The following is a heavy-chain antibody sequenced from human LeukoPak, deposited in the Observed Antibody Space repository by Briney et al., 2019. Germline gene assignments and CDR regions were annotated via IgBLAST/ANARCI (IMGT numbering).Heavy chain of an antibody. J-gene: IGHJ6*02. CDR3: ARAFSLGGAYCGGDCFYYCYYGMDV. Sequence: QPGGSLRLSCAAPGFSFSSYGMHWVRQAPGKGLEWVAVISYDGSNKYYADSVKGRFTISRDNSKNTLYLQMNSLRAEDTAVYYCARAFSLGGAYCGGDCFYYCYYGMDVWGQGTTVTVSS. CDR1: GFSFSSYG. CDR2: ISYDGSNK. V-gene: IGHV3-30*03. D-gene: IGHD2-21*02.